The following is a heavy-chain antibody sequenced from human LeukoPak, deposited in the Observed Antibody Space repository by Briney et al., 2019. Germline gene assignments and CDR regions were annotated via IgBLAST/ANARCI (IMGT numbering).Heavy chain of an antibody. CDR3: TRVAAGGTSVDY. V-gene: IGHV4-39*01. D-gene: IGHD6-13*01. CDR2: NCYSGST. CDR1: GGSISSSSNC. Sequence: PSETLSLTCTVSGGSISSSSNCWGWIRQPPGKGLEWIGSNCYSGSTYYNPSLESRVNKSINPSKNQLSLKLSSVTAADTAVYYCTRVAAGGTSVDYWGQGTLVTVSS. J-gene: IGHJ4*02.